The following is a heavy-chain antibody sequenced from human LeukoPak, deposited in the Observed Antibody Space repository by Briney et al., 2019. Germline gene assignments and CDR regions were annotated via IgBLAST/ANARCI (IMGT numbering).Heavy chain of an antibody. CDR2: INPSGNST. CDR3: ARDRNLIAVAGTQAFDI. D-gene: IGHD6-19*01. V-gene: IGHV1-46*01. Sequence: GASVKVSANASGYTFTNYFMHWVRQAPGQGLEWMGIINPSGNSTIYAQKFQDRVTLTSDTSTSTVYMDLRSLTFEDTAVYYCARDRNLIAVAGTQAFDIWGQGTMVSVSS. J-gene: IGHJ3*02. CDR1: GYTFTNYF.